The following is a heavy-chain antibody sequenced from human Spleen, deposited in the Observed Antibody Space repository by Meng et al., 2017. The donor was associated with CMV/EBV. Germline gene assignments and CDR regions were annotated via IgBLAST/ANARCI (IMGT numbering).Heavy chain of an antibody. CDR1: GFIFSRYG. D-gene: IGHD2-2*01. V-gene: IGHV3-30*02. Sequence: GGSLRLSCAASGFIFSRYGMHWVRQAPGKGLEWVAFIQYDGSNKYYADSVKGRFTISRDNSKNTLYLQMNSLRAEDTAVYYCAKDALYCSSTSCYLYYFDYWGQGTLVTVSS. CDR2: IQYDGSNK. CDR3: AKDALYCSSTSCYLYYFDY. J-gene: IGHJ4*02.